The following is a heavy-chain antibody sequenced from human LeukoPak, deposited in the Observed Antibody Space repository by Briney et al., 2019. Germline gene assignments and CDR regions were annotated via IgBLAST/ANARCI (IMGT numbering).Heavy chain of an antibody. Sequence: PGGSLRLSCAASGFTFSNYWMSWVRQAPGKGMEWVANIKQDGSEKYYVDSVKGRFTISRDNAKNSLYLQMNSPRAEDTAVYYCARLPRSAIDYWGQGTLVTVSS. CDR2: IKQDGSEK. J-gene: IGHJ4*02. CDR3: ARLPRSAIDY. CDR1: GFTFSNYW. D-gene: IGHD5-24*01. V-gene: IGHV3-7*05.